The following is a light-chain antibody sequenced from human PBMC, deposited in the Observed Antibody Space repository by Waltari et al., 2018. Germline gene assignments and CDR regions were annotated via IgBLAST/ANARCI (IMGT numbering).Light chain of an antibody. CDR3: ASYTSANTVV. Sequence: QSALTQPASVSGSPGQSITISCIGTSSDIGGHDAVSWYRQKPVKAPELTIYAVSRRPFAPSTRVSGSRSGDTASLTISGLQADDEGDYYCASYTSANTVVFGGGTKLTVL. V-gene: IGLV2-14*01. J-gene: IGLJ3*02. CDR2: AVS. CDR1: SSDIGGHDA.